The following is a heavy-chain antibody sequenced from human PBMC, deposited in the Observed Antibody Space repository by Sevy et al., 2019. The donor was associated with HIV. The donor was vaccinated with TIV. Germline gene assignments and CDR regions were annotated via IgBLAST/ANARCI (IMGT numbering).Heavy chain of an antibody. CDR2: IKQGGSEK. CDR3: ARGGDDGAFDI. V-gene: IGHV3-7*01. CDR1: GFTFSSYL. J-gene: IGHJ3*02. D-gene: IGHD2-21*02. Sequence: GGSLRLSCAASGFTFSSYLMSWVRQAPGKGLEWVANIKQGGSEKYYVDSVKGRFTISRDNAKNSLYLQMNSLRAEDTAVYYCARGGDDGAFDIWGQGTMVTVSS.